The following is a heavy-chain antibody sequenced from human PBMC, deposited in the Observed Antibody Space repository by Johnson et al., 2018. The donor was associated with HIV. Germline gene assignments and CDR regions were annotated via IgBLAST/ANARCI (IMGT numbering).Heavy chain of an antibody. CDR3: AKVAVATAAGGVALDI. CDR1: GFTFSSYA. V-gene: IGHV3-30-3*01. J-gene: IGHJ3*02. CDR2: ISYDGSNK. D-gene: IGHD6-13*01. Sequence: QMQLVESGGGVVQPGRSLRLSCAASGFTFSSYAMHWVRQAPGKGLEWVAVISYDGSNKYYADSVKGRFTISRDNSKNTLYLQMNSLRVEDTAVYYCAKVAVATAAGGVALDIWGPGTMVTVS.